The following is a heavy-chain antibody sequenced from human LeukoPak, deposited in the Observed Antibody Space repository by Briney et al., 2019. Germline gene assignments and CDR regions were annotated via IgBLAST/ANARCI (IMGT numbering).Heavy chain of an antibody. CDR2: IYYSGST. CDR1: GGSISSGGYY. D-gene: IGHD3-9*01. J-gene: IGHJ4*02. Sequence: SKTLSLTCTVSGGSISSGGYYWSWIRQHPGKGLEWIGYIYYSGSTYYNPSLKSRVTISVDTSKNQFSLKLSSVTAADTAVYYCARESAFDWNYFDYWGQGTLVTVSS. CDR3: ARESAFDWNYFDY. V-gene: IGHV4-31*03.